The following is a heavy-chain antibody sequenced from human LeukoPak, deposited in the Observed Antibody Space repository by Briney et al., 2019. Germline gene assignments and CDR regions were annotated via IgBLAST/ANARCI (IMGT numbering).Heavy chain of an antibody. CDR2: ISGSGGTT. J-gene: IGHJ4*02. D-gene: IGHD5-18*01. V-gene: IGHV3-23*01. Sequence: GGSLRLSCAASGFIFSSYAMSWVRQAPGKGQERVSSISGSGGTTYYADSVNGRFTISRDNSKNTLYLQMNSLRAEETAIYYCAKGRWTQLWNLFDQWGRGTLVTVSS. CDR1: GFIFSSYA. CDR3: AKGRWTQLWNLFDQ.